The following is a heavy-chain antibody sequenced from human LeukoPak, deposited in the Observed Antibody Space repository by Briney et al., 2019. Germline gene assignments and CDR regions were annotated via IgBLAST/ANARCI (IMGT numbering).Heavy chain of an antibody. Sequence: SETLSLTCTVSRGSMSCYYCSGIRQPPGKRLEWIGYIYYGGSTNYNPSLKSRVTISVDTSKNQFSLKLSSVTAADTAVYYCARVQIAVPGNYYLDYWGQGTLATVSS. CDR3: ARVQIAVPGNYYLDY. CDR1: RGSMSCYY. J-gene: IGHJ4*02. CDR2: IYYGGST. D-gene: IGHD6-19*01. V-gene: IGHV4-59*01.